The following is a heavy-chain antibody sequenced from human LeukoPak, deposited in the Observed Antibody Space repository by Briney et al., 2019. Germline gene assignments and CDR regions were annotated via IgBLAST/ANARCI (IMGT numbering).Heavy chain of an antibody. CDR3: ARLGYGNFDY. J-gene: IGHJ4*02. D-gene: IGHD2-15*01. CDR2: IYTSGST. V-gene: IGHV4-4*07. CDR1: GGSINSYY. Sequence: PSETLSLTCTVSGGSINSYYWSWIWQPAGKGLEWIGRIYTSGSTNYNPSLKSRVTVSVDTSKNQFSLNLSSVTAADTAVYFCARLGYGNFDYWGQGILVTVSS.